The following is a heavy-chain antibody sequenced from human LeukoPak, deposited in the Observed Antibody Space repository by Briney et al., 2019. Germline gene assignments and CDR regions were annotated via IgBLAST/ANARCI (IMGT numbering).Heavy chain of an antibody. D-gene: IGHD6-25*01. Sequence: KPSETLSLTCAVYGGSFSGYYWSWIRQPPGKGLEWIGEINHSGSTNYNPSLKSRVTISVHTSKNQFSLKLSSVTAADTAVYYCATSIAAMNWFDPWGQGTLVTVSS. CDR2: INHSGST. J-gene: IGHJ5*02. V-gene: IGHV4-34*01. CDR1: GGSFSGYY. CDR3: ATSIAAMNWFDP.